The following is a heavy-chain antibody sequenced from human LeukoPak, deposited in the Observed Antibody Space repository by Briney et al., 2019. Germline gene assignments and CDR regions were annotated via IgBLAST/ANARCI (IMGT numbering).Heavy chain of an antibody. Sequence: TGGSLRLSCAASGFTVSSNYMSWVRQAPGKGLEWVSAISGSGGSTYYADSVKGRFTISRDNSKNTLYLQMNSLRAEDTAVYYCAKRSLSRDGYNFDYWGQGTLVTVSS. CDR2: ISGSGGST. D-gene: IGHD5-24*01. J-gene: IGHJ4*02. CDR1: GFTVSSNY. V-gene: IGHV3-23*01. CDR3: AKRSLSRDGYNFDY.